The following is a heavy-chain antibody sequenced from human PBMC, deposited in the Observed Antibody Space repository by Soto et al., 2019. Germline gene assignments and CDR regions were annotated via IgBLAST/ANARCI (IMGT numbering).Heavy chain of an antibody. Sequence: SETLSLTCTVSGGSISSSSYYWGWIRQPPGKGLEWIGSIYYSGSTYCNPSLKSRVTISVDTSKNQFSLKLSSVTAADTAVYYCARTDGSGSSTVWIDYWGQGTLVTAPQ. CDR1: GGSISSSSYY. CDR3: ARTDGSGSSTVWIDY. D-gene: IGHD3-10*01. V-gene: IGHV4-39*01. CDR2: IYYSGST. J-gene: IGHJ4*02.